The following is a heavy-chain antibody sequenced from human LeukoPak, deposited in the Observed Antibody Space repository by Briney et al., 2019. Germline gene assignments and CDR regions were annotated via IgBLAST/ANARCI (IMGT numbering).Heavy chain of an antibody. J-gene: IGHJ4*02. Sequence: GASVKVSCKASGYTFTGYYMHWVRQAPGQGLEWMGWINPNSGGTNYAQKFQGRVTMTRDTSISTAYMELSRLRSDDTAVYYCARGVTMVRGVITEPGNPPFDYWGQGTLVTVSS. CDR2: INPNSGGT. V-gene: IGHV1-2*02. CDR1: GYTFTGYY. CDR3: ARGVTMVRGVITEPGNPPFDY. D-gene: IGHD3-10*01.